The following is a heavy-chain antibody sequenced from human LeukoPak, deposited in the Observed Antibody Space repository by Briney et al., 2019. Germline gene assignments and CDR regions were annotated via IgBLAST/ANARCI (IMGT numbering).Heavy chain of an antibody. J-gene: IGHJ3*02. CDR2: INPNSGGI. Sequence: ASVKVSCKASGYTFTGYYLHWVRQAPGQGLEWMGWINPNSGGINHAQKFQGRVTMTRDTSISTAYMDLTRLTSDDTAIYYCAREERGDGLDIWGQGTMVTVSS. CDR3: AREERGDGLDI. V-gene: IGHV1-2*02. CDR1: GYTFTGYY.